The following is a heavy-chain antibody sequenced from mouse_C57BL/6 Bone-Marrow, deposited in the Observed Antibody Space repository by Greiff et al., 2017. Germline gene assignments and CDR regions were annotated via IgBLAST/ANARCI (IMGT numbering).Heavy chain of an antibody. CDR1: GYAFTNYL. D-gene: IGHD2-10*01. CDR2: INPGSGGT. CDR3: ARGAYSSP. Sequence: QVQLQQSGAELVRPGTSVKVSCKASGYAFTNYLIEWVKQRPGPGLEWIGVINPGSGGTNYNEKFKGKATLTADKSSSTAYMQLSSLTSEDSAVYFCARGAYSSPWGQGTTLTVSS. V-gene: IGHV1-54*01. J-gene: IGHJ2*01.